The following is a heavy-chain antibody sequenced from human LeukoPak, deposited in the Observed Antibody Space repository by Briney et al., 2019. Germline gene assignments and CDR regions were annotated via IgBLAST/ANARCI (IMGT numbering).Heavy chain of an antibody. D-gene: IGHD5-18*01. CDR3: ARHVDTALIGAFHI. Sequence: SETLSLTCTVSGTSISSYCWSWLRQPPGKGPEWIGYVTYTGSKYNPALKSRVTISTDRSKKEVSLRLSSVTAADTAMYFCARHVDTALIGAFHIWGQGTMVTVS. CDR1: GTSISSYC. CDR2: VTYTGS. V-gene: IGHV4-59*08. J-gene: IGHJ3*02.